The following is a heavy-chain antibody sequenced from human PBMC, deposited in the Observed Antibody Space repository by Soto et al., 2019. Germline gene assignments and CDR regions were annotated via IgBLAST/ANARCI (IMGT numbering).Heavy chain of an antibody. CDR3: ARAGYYDFWSGPDYYYGMDV. J-gene: IGHJ6*02. D-gene: IGHD3-3*01. Sequence: PGGSLRLSCAASGFTFSSYGMHWVRQAPGKGLEWVAVIWYDGSNKYYADSVKGRFTISRDNSKNTLYLQMNSLRAEDTAVYYCARAGYYDFWSGPDYYYGMDVWGQGTTVTVSS. V-gene: IGHV3-33*01. CDR1: GFTFSSYG. CDR2: IWYDGSNK.